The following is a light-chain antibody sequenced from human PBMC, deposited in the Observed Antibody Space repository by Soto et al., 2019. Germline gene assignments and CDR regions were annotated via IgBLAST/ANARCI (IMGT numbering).Light chain of an antibody. CDR1: QSVSSSY. CDR3: QQYGSSPPYT. V-gene: IGKV3-20*01. CDR2: GAS. Sequence: ETVLTQSPGTLSLSPGERATLSCRASQSVSSSYLAWYQQKPGQAPRLLIYGASSRATGIPDRFSDSGSWTDFTLTISRLEPEDCAEYYCQQYGSSPPYTFGQGTKLEIK. J-gene: IGKJ2*01.